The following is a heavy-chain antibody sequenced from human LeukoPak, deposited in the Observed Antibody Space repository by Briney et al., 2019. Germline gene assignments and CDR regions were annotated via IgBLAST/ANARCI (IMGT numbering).Heavy chain of an antibody. CDR1: DDSLSSNLFY. D-gene: IGHD6-13*01. CDR3: ARHRSTSWYSPEDV. Sequence: FGTPALTCSVSDDSLSSNLFYLAWIRQPPGKGLEWVGSIHYRGTTDYNPSLKSRVTISVDTSKNQLSLKLTSVTATDTAVYYCARHRSTSWYSPEDVWGQGTTVTVSS. V-gene: IGHV4-39*01. CDR2: IHYRGTT. J-gene: IGHJ6*02.